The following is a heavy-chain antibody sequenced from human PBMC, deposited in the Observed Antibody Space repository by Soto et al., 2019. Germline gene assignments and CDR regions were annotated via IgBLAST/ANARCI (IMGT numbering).Heavy chain of an antibody. V-gene: IGHV4-30-4*01. Sequence: KPSETLSLTCTVSGGSISSGDYYWSWIRQPPGKGLEWIGYIYHSGSTYYNPSLKSRVTISVDKSKNQFPLKLSSVTAADTAVYYCAESSGWYRGNWFDPWGQGTLVTVSS. CDR3: AESSGWYRGNWFDP. CDR2: IYHSGST. CDR1: GGSISSGDYY. J-gene: IGHJ5*02. D-gene: IGHD6-19*01.